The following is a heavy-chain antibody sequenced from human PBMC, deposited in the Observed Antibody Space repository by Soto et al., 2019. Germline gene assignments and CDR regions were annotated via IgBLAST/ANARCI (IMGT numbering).Heavy chain of an antibody. J-gene: IGHJ1*01. CDR3: AKDHYDFWFGYWAAAEFQH. D-gene: IGHD3-3*01. V-gene: IGHV3-7*03. CDR2: IKQDGSEK. CDR1: GFTFTSYW. Sequence: HPGGSLRLSCAASGFTFTSYWMKWVRQTPGKGLEWVANIKQDGSEKYYVDSVKGRFTISRDNSKNSLYLQMNSLRAEDTAVYYCAKDHYDFWFGYWAAAEFQHWGQGNVVPISS.